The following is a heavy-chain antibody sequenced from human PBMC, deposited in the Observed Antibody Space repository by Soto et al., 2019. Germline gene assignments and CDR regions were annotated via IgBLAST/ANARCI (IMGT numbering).Heavy chain of an antibody. CDR1: GRSISTGVYY. D-gene: IGHD2-2*01. J-gene: IGHJ4*02. Sequence: SLTSFAPGRSISTGVYYWSWIRQPPGKDLEWIGYIYYSGSTYYNPSLKSRLTISVDTSKNQFSLKLSSVTAADTAVYYCARAPYQPHKGYFDYWGQGTLVTVYS. CDR3: ARAPYQPHKGYFDY. V-gene: IGHV4-30-4*01. CDR2: IYYSGST.